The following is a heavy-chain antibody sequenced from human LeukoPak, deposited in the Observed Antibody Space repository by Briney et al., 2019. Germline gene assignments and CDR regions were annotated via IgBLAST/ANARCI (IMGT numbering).Heavy chain of an antibody. Sequence: GGSLRLYCAASGFTFSGSAMHWVRQASGQGLEWFGRISSKANSYAPAYAASVKGRFTISRDDSKNTAYLQMNSLKTEDTAVYYCTTLELVVITTRDAFDIWGQGTMVTVSS. V-gene: IGHV3-73*01. CDR2: ISSKANSYAP. J-gene: IGHJ3*02. CDR3: TTLELVVITTRDAFDI. CDR1: GFTFSGSA. D-gene: IGHD3-22*01.